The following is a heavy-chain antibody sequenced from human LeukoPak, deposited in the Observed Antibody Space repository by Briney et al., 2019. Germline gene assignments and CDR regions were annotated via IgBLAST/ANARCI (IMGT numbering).Heavy chain of an antibody. Sequence: SETLSLTCIVSGGSISSGGYYWSWIRQPPGKGLEWIGEINHSESTNYNPSLKSRVTISVDTSKNQFSLKLSSVTAADTAVYYCARLVIGLSNYDYYYYMDVWGKGTTVTVSS. CDR1: GGSISSGGYY. CDR2: INHSEST. D-gene: IGHD3-9*01. CDR3: ARLVIGLSNYDYYYYMDV. V-gene: IGHV4-39*07. J-gene: IGHJ6*03.